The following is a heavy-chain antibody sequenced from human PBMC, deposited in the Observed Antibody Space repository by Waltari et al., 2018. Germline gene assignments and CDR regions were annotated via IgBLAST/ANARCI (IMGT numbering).Heavy chain of an antibody. CDR2: IDGNGGGT. J-gene: IGHJ3*02. V-gene: IGHV3-74*01. CDR3: VRGINHAFDI. Sequence: EVQLVESGGGSVQPGGSLSLSRAAPGFTFMHWVRQAPGKGLVWVSRIDGNGGGTGYADSVKGRFTISRDNAKNTLYLQMNSLRAEDTAVYYCVRGINHAFDIWGQGTMVTVSS. CDR1: GFTF.